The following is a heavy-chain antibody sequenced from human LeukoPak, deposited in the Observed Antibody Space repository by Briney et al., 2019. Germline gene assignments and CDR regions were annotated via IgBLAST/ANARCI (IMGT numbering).Heavy chain of an antibody. CDR3: AKRSATSSGYFDF. V-gene: IGHV3-23*01. CDR2: ISGSGDKS. D-gene: IGHD3-22*01. J-gene: IGHJ4*02. CDR1: GFTFGSYG. Sequence: GGSLRLSCAASGFTFGSYGMNWVRQAPGKGLEWVSVISGSGDKSYYTDSVKGRFTVSRDNSKNTVYLQMNSLRAEDTAIYYCAKRSATSSGYFDFWGRGTLVTVSS.